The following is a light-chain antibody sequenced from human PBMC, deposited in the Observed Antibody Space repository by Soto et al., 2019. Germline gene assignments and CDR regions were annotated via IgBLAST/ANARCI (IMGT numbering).Light chain of an antibody. J-gene: IGLJ7*01. Sequence: QSALTQPASVSGSPGQSITISCTGTSSDVGGYNFVSWYQQYPGKAPKLIIYDVTNRPPGVSDRFSGSKSGNTASLTISGLQAEDEAEYYCSSCTSGSTDVVFSGGTQLTVL. CDR2: DVT. CDR1: SSDVGGYNF. V-gene: IGLV2-14*03. CDR3: SSCTSGSTDVV.